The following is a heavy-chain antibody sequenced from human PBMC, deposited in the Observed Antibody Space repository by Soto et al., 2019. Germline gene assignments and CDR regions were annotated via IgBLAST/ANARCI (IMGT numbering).Heavy chain of an antibody. V-gene: IGHV4-34*01. J-gene: IGHJ6*02. Sequence: SETLSLTCAVYGGSFSGYYWSWIRQPPGKGLEWIGEINHSGSTNYNPSLKGRVTISVDTSKNQFSLKLSSVTAADTAVYYCARGNWVYYYYGMDVWGQGTTVTVSS. CDR1: GGSFSGYY. CDR3: ARGNWVYYYYGMDV. D-gene: IGHD1-1*01. CDR2: INHSGST.